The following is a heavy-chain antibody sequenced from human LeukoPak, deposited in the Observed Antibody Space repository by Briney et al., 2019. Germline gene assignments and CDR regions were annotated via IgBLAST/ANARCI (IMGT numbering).Heavy chain of an antibody. D-gene: IGHD2-2*01. V-gene: IGHV1-69*13. CDR2: IIPMFGTA. CDR3: ARTVVVSGAYFYYGLDS. CDR1: AGTFRSYC. Sequence: ASVRVSCKASAGTFRSYCISWVRQAPGQGLEWMGGIIPMFGTANYGQKFQGRVTITADESTSTAYMELNSLRSEDTAVYYCARTVVVSGAYFYYGLDSWGQGTSVTVSS. J-gene: IGHJ6*02.